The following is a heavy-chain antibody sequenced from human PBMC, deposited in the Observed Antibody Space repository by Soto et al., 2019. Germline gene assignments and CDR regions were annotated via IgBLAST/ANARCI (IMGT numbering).Heavy chain of an antibody. CDR3: ATLYYGSGSYSLFDP. J-gene: IGHJ5*02. D-gene: IGHD3-10*01. V-gene: IGHV4-59*13. Sequence: SETLSLTCTVSGGSISSYYWSWIRQPPGKGLEWIGYIYYSGSTNYNPSLKSRVTISVDTSKNQFSLKLSSVTAADTAVYYCATLYYGSGSYSLFDPWGQGTLVTVSS. CDR2: IYYSGST. CDR1: GGSISSYY.